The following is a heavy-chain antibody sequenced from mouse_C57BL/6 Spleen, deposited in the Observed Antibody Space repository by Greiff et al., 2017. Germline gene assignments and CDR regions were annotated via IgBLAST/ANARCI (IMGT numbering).Heavy chain of an antibody. J-gene: IGHJ1*03. CDR3: TAGRWSLTDWYFDV. V-gene: IGHV1-52*01. D-gene: IGHD2-3*01. CDR2: IDPSDSET. Sequence: VQLQQPGAELVRPGSSVKLSCKASGYTFTSYWMHWVKQRPIQGLEWIGNIDPSDSETHYNQKFKDKATLTVDKSSSTAYMQLSSLTSEDSAVYYCTAGRWSLTDWYFDVWGTGTTVTVSS. CDR1: GYTFTSYW.